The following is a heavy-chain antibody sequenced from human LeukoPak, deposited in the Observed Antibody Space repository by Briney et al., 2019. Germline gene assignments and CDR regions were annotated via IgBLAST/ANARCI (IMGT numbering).Heavy chain of an antibody. J-gene: IGHJ4*02. D-gene: IGHD3-10*01. CDR1: GFTFSNYG. CDR2: ISYDGSNK. Sequence: HPGGSLRLSCAASGFTFSNYGMHWVRQAPGKGLEWVAVISYDGSNKYYADSVKGRFTISRDNSKNTLYLQMNSLRAEDTAVYYCAKDQRYYGSGTVLDYWGQGTLVTVSS. CDR3: AKDQRYYGSGTVLDY. V-gene: IGHV3-30*18.